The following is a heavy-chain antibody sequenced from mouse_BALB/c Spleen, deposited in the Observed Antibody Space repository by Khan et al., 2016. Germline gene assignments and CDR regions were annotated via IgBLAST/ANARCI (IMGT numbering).Heavy chain of an antibody. CDR2: IWGDGTS. CDR1: GFSLIAYG. D-gene: IGHD2-2*01. V-gene: IGHV2-6-7*01. Sequence: QVQLKESGPGLVAPSQSLSITCTVSGFSLIAYGVNWVRQPPGKGLEWLGMIWGDGTSDFNSALKSRLNITKDNSKSQVFLKIKSLQTDDTARYYCARDGWGYYAMDYWGQGTSVTVSS. CDR3: ARDGWGYYAMDY. J-gene: IGHJ4*01.